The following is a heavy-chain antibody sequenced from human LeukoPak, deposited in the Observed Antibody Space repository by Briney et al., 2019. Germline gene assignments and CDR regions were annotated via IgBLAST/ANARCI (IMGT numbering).Heavy chain of an antibody. CDR1: GSTFTGYY. CDR2: INPNSGGT. J-gene: IGHJ5*02. D-gene: IGHD6-13*01. V-gene: IGHV1-2*06. Sequence: ASVKVSCKASGSTFTGYYMHWVRPAPGQGLEWMGRINPNSGGTNYAQKFQGRVTMTRDTSISTAYMELSRLRSDDTAVYYCATLTPGYSSSWYPPYNWFDHWGQGTLVTVSS. CDR3: ATLTPGYSSSWYPPYNWFDH.